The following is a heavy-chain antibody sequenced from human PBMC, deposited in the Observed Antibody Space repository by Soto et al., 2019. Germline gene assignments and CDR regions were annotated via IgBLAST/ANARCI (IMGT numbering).Heavy chain of an antibody. D-gene: IGHD3-10*01. Sequence: QVQLQESGPGLVKPSETLSLTCTVSGGSISSYYWSWIRQPPGKGLEWIGYIYYSGSTNYNPSLESRVTISVDTSKNQFSLKLSSVTAADTAVYYCARQDYYRLDYWGQGTLVTVSS. CDR2: IYYSGST. V-gene: IGHV4-59*01. CDR3: ARQDYYRLDY. J-gene: IGHJ4*02. CDR1: GGSISSYY.